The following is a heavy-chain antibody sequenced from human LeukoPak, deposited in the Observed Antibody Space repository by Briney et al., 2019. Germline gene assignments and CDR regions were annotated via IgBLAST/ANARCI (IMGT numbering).Heavy chain of an antibody. CDR2: IRSKTYRGTT. CDR3: ARANSLDSSGYYFDY. Sequence: PGRSLRLSCTASGFTFGNYALCWFRPAPGKGREWVAFIRSKTYRGTTEYAASVKGRFTISRDDSKSIAYLQMNSLKTEDTAVYYCARANSLDSSGYYFDYWGQGTLVTVSS. CDR1: GFTFGNYA. D-gene: IGHD3-22*01. J-gene: IGHJ4*02. V-gene: IGHV3-49*03.